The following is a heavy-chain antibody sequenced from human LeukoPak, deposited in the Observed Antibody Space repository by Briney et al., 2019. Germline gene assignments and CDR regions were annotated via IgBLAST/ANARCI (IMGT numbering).Heavy chain of an antibody. J-gene: IGHJ4*02. Sequence: GESLKISCKGSGYSFTSYWISWVRQMPGKGLEWMGRIDPSDSYTNYSPSFQGHVTISADKSISTAYLQWSSLKASDTAMYYCARQGPLETGYYEYGFDYWGQGTRVTVSS. CDR1: GYSFTSYW. CDR3: ARQGPLETGYYEYGFDY. D-gene: IGHD3-9*01. CDR2: IDPSDSYT. V-gene: IGHV5-10-1*01.